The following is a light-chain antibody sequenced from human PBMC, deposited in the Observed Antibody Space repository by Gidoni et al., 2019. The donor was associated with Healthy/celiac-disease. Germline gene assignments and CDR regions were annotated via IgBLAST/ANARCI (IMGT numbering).Light chain of an antibody. CDR2: GAS. CDR3: QQYGSSPRT. Sequence: EMVLTQSPGTLSLSPGERATLSCRASQSVSSSYLAWYQQKPGQAPRLLIYGASSRATGIPDRFIGSGSGTDFTLTISRLEPEDFAVYYCQQYGSSPRTFGQXTKVEIK. V-gene: IGKV3-20*01. J-gene: IGKJ1*01. CDR1: QSVSSSY.